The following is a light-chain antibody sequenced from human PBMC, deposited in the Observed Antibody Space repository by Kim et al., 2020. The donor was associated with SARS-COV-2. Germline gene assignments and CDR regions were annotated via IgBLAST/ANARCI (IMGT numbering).Light chain of an antibody. Sequence: QAGLTQPPSVSKGLGQTATLTCTGNNNNVGNQGAAWLQQHQGHPPKLLSYRKNNRPSGISERFSASRSGDTASLTITGLQPEDEADYYCSEWDSSLSAVVFGGGTQLTVL. V-gene: IGLV10-54*01. CDR1: NNNVGNQG. CDR2: RKN. J-gene: IGLJ2*01. CDR3: SEWDSSLSAVV.